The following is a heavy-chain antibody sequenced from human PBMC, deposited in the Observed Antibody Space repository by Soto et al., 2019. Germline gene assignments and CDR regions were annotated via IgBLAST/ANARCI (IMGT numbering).Heavy chain of an antibody. CDR3: ASKFGQLLAAAFDL. D-gene: IGHD3-10*01. CDR1: GDSISRSYW. Sequence: QVQLQESGPGLVKPSGTLSLTCAVSGDSISRSYWWSWVRQFPGKGLEWIGEIYHSGSTIYNPSLPSRVTLSVDKSKNEFSLKMSSVTAADTAVYYCASKFGQLLAAAFDLWGQGTMVTVSS. J-gene: IGHJ3*01. CDR2: IYHSGST. V-gene: IGHV4-4*02.